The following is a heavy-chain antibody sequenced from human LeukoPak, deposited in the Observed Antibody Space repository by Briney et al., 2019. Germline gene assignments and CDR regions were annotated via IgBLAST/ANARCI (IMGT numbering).Heavy chain of an antibody. CDR1: GDSVSSNSAA. D-gene: IGHD6-13*01. Sequence: SQTLSLTCAISGDSVSSNSAAWNWIRQSPSRGLEWLGRTYYRSKWYNDYAVSVKSRITINPDTSKNQFSLQLNSVTPEDTAVYYCARDPTPYSSSWNGMGSGFDYWGQGTLVTVSS. CDR2: TYYRSKWYN. V-gene: IGHV6-1*01. CDR3: ARDPTPYSSSWNGMGSGFDY. J-gene: IGHJ4*02.